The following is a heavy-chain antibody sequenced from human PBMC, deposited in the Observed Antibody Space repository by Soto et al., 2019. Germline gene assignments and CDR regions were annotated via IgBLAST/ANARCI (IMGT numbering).Heavy chain of an antibody. V-gene: IGHV3-21*04. CDR3: AKDTGGFGELLYYFDY. CDR1: GFTFSSYS. D-gene: IGHD3-10*01. CDR2: ISSSSSYI. Sequence: PGGSLRLSCAASGFTFSSYSMNWVRQAPGKGLEWVSSISSSSSYIGYADSVKGRFTISRDNAKNSLYLQMNSLRAEDTALYYCAKDTGGFGELLYYFDYWGQGTLVTVSS. J-gene: IGHJ4*02.